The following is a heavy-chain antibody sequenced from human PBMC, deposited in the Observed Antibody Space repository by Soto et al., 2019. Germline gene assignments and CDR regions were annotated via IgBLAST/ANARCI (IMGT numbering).Heavy chain of an antibody. CDR2: IDEYGSTI. Sequence: EVQLVECGGGLVQPGGSLRLSCAATGFTFSSYWMHWVRQVPGKGLLWVSRIDEYGSTINYADSVKGRFTISRDNAKNTLYLEMNSLRAEDTALYYCTRDIGGKGAYWGQGILVTVSS. CDR1: GFTFSSYW. D-gene: IGHD3-10*01. V-gene: IGHV3-74*01. CDR3: TRDIGGKGAY. J-gene: IGHJ4*02.